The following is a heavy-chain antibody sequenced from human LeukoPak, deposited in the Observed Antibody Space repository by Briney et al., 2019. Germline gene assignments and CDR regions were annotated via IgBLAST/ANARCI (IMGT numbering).Heavy chain of an antibody. CDR2: ISSSATTI. D-gene: IGHD3-10*01. CDR3: ARDPCPSCAFDI. Sequence: PGGSLRLSCAASGFTLSSNYMSWVRQAPGKGLEWVSYISSSATTIYYADSVKGRFTISRDDAKSSLYLQMNSLRAEDTAVYYCARDPCPSCAFDIWGQGTMVIVSS. CDR1: GFTLSSNY. V-gene: IGHV3-11*04. J-gene: IGHJ3*02.